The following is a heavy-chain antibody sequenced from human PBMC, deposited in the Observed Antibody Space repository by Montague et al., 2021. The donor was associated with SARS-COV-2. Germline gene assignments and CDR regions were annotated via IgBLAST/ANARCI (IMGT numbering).Heavy chain of an antibody. CDR2: INHSGST. J-gene: IGHJ4*02. CDR1: GGSFSGYY. V-gene: IGHV4-34*01. Sequence: SETLSLTCAVYGGSFSGYYWSWIRQPPGKGLEWIGEINHSGSTNXNPSLKSRVTISVDTSKNQFSLKLSSVTAADTAVYYCARASGKKTIFGVVISYFDYWGQGTLVTVSS. CDR3: ARASGKKTIFGVVISYFDY. D-gene: IGHD3-3*01.